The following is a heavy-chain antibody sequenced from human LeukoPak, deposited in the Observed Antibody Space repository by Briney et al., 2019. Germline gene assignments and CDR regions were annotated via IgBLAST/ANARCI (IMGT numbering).Heavy chain of an antibody. CDR2: ISSSGSTI. CDR3: AREYSSGWYDY. Sequence: PGGSLRLSCAASGFTFSDYYMSWIRQAPGKGLDWVSYISSSGSTIYYADSVKGRFTISRDNAKNSLCLQMNSLRAEDTAVYYCAREYSSGWYDYWGQGTLVTVSS. J-gene: IGHJ4*02. CDR1: GFTFSDYY. V-gene: IGHV3-11*01. D-gene: IGHD6-19*01.